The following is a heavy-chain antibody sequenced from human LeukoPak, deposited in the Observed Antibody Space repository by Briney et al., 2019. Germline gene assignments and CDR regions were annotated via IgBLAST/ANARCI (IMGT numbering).Heavy chain of an antibody. V-gene: IGHV3-23*01. Sequence: GGSLRLSCAASGFTLSNSAMSWVRQAPGKGLEWVSGFSGPGKTYYADSVKGRFTISRDTSKSTLYLQINSLRAEDTAVYYCAREYYYSYYGMDVWGQGTTVTVSS. J-gene: IGHJ6*02. CDR3: AREYYYSYYGMDV. CDR1: GFTLSNSA. CDR2: FSGPGKT.